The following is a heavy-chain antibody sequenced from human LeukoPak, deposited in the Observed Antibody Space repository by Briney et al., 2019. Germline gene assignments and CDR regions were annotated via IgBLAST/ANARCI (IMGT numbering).Heavy chain of an antibody. D-gene: IGHD3-10*01. Sequence: SETLSLTCTVSGGSISSYYWSWIRQPPGKGLEWIGYIYYSGSTNYNPSLKSRVTISVDTSKNQFSLKLSSVTAADTAVYYCARGDGSGIDYYYMDVWGKGTTVTISS. CDR1: GGSISSYY. J-gene: IGHJ6*03. V-gene: IGHV4-59*08. CDR3: ARGDGSGIDYYYMDV. CDR2: IYYSGST.